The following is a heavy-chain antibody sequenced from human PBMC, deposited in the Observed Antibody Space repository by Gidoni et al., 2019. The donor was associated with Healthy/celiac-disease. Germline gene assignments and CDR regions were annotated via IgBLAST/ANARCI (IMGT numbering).Heavy chain of an antibody. D-gene: IGHD3-10*01. CDR2: ISYDGSNK. J-gene: IGHJ6*03. CDR3: AKDGITMVRGVMLYYYYYMDV. CDR1: VFTFSSYG. V-gene: IGHV3-30*18. Sequence: QVQLVESGGGVVQPGRSLRLSCAASVFTFSSYGMHWVRQAPGKGLEWVAVISYDGSNKYYADSVKGRFTISRDNSKNTLYLQMNSLRAEDTAVYYCAKDGITMVRGVMLYYYYYMDVWGKGTTVTVSS.